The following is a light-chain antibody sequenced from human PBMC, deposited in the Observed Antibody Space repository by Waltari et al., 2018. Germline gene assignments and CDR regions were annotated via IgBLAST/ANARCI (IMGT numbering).Light chain of an antibody. CDR1: NSDVGAYNY. Sequence: QSALTQPRSVSGSPGQSVTLSCTGTNSDVGAYNYVSWYQQRPGKAPKLVIYDVDKRPPEVRDRFSGSKAGNTASLTISGLQADEEADYYCCSYAGRYTSVFGGGTKVTVL. V-gene: IGLV2-11*01. CDR2: DVD. CDR3: CSYAGRYTSV. J-gene: IGLJ2*01.